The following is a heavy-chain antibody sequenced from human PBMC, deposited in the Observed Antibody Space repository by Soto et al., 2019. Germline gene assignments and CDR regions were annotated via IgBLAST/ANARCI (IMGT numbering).Heavy chain of an antibody. CDR3: ARDRRTHDFWSGNDYYGMDV. J-gene: IGHJ6*02. CDR2: IYHSGST. Sequence: PSETLSLTCAVSGGSISSGGYSWSWIRQPPGKGLEWIGYIYHSGSTYYNPSLKSRVTISVDRSKNQFSRKLSSVTAADTAVYYCARDRRTHDFWSGNDYYGMDVWGQGTRVTVSS. V-gene: IGHV4-30-2*01. D-gene: IGHD3-3*01. CDR1: GGSISSGGYS.